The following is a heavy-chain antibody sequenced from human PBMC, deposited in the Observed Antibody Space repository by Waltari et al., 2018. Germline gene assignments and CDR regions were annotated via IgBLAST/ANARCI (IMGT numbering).Heavy chain of an antibody. V-gene: IGHV3-64*01. CDR1: GFTFSSYA. CDR2: ISSNGGST. D-gene: IGHD6-13*01. CDR3: ARQAIAAAGTFYFDY. J-gene: IGHJ4*02. Sequence: EVQLVESGGGLVQPGGSLRLSCAASGFTFSSYAMHWVRQAPGKGLEYVSAISSNGGSTYYANSVKGRFTISRDNSKNTLYLQMGSLRAEDMAVYYCARQAIAAAGTFYFDYWGQGTLVTVSS.